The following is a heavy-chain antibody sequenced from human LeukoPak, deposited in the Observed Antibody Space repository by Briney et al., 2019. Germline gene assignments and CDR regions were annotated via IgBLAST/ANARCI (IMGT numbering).Heavy chain of an antibody. V-gene: IGHV4-4*07. CDR1: GGSISSYY. CDR2: IYTSGST. CDR3: ARDYYDSSGYPRFDY. D-gene: IGHD3-22*01. Sequence: SETLSLTCTVSGGSISSYYWSWIRQPAGKGLEWIGRIYTSGSTNYNPSLKSRVTMSVDTSKNQFSLKLSSVTAADTAVYHCARDYYDSSGYPRFDYWGQGTLVTVSS. J-gene: IGHJ4*02.